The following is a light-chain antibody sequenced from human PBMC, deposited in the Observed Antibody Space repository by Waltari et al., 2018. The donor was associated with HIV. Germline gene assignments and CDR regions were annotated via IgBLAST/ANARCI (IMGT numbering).Light chain of an antibody. Sequence: DIQMTQSPSSLSASVGDRVTITCRASQGISNYLALYQQKPGKVPKLLIYAAYTLQSGVPSRVSGSGSGTDFTLTISSLQPEDVATYYCQKYNSAPRSFTFGPGTKVDIK. CDR3: QKYNSAPRSFT. CDR2: AAY. V-gene: IGKV1-27*01. J-gene: IGKJ3*01. CDR1: QGISNY.